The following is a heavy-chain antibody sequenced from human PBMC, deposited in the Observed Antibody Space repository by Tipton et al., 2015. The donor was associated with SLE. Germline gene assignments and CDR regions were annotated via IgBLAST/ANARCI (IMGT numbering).Heavy chain of an antibody. V-gene: IGHV4-59*12. CDR1: GDSISNSNY. Sequence: TLSLTCTVSGDSISNSNYWIWIRQPPGKGLEWIGYISDGGGTNYNPSLKSRVTTLVDPAKNQFSLKLSSVTAADTAVYYCARGGYDFWSGPGNYWGQGTLVTVSS. J-gene: IGHJ4*02. CDR2: ISDGGGT. D-gene: IGHD3-3*01. CDR3: ARGGYDFWSGPGNY.